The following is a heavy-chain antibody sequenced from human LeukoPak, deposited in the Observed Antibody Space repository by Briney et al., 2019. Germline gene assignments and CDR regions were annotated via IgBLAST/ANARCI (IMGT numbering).Heavy chain of an antibody. J-gene: IGHJ4*02. Sequence: SETLSLTCSVYGGSFSGYYWSWIRPPPGKGLEWIGEINHSGSTNYHPSLKSRVTISVDTSKNQFSLKLSSVTAADTAVYYCARALSPRKEYCSGGSCYRRQWFDYWGQGTLVTVSS. CDR1: GGSFSGYY. CDR2: INHSGST. CDR3: ARALSPRKEYCSGGSCYRRQWFDY. D-gene: IGHD2-15*01. V-gene: IGHV4-34*01.